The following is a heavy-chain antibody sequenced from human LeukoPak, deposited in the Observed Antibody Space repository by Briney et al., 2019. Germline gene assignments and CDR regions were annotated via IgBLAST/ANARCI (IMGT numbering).Heavy chain of an antibody. CDR2: IIPILNIT. D-gene: IGHD3-3*01. Sequence: ASVKVSCKASGGTFSTYSITWVRQAPGQGLEWMGRIIPILNITDYAQKFQGRVTITADKSTSTAYMELRSLRSDDTAVYYCARDLWSGYYSHYDYWGQGTLVTVSS. J-gene: IGHJ4*02. CDR3: ARDLWSGYYSHYDY. V-gene: IGHV1-69*04. CDR1: GGTFSTYS.